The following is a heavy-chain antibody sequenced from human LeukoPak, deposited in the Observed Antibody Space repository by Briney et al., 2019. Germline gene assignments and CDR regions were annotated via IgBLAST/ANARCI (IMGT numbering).Heavy chain of an antibody. Sequence: GGSLRLSCAASGFTFSSYATSWVRQAPGKGLEWVSAISGSGGSTYYADSVKGRFTISRDNSKNTLYLQMNSLRAEDTAVYYCAKDKMSSSRGYYFDYWGQGTLVTVSS. D-gene: IGHD6-13*01. V-gene: IGHV3-23*01. CDR2: ISGSGGST. CDR1: GFTFSSYA. CDR3: AKDKMSSSRGYYFDY. J-gene: IGHJ4*02.